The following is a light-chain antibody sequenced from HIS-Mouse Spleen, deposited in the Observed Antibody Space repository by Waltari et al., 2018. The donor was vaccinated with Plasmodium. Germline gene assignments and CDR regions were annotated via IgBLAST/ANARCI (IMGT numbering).Light chain of an antibody. CDR3: QQSYSTPWT. V-gene: IGKV3-20*01. Sequence: EIVLTQSPGTLSLSPGERATLSCRASQRVSSSYLAWYQQKPGQAPRLLIYGASSRATGIPDRFSGSGSGTDFTLTISRLEPEDFATYYCQQSYSTPWTFGQGTKVEIK. CDR1: QRVSSSY. CDR2: GAS. J-gene: IGKJ1*01.